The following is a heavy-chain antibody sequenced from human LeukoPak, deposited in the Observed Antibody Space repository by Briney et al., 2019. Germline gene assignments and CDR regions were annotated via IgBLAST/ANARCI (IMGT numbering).Heavy chain of an antibody. V-gene: IGHV4-31*03. Sequence: SETLSLTCTVSGGSISSGGYYWSWIGQHPGKALEWIGYFYYSGSTYYNPSLKSRVTISVDTSKNQFSLKLSSVTAADTAVYYCARDYYDSSGYYSPAFDYWGQGTLVTVSS. CDR1: GGSISSGGYY. CDR3: ARDYYDSSGYYSPAFDY. D-gene: IGHD3-22*01. CDR2: FYYSGST. J-gene: IGHJ4*02.